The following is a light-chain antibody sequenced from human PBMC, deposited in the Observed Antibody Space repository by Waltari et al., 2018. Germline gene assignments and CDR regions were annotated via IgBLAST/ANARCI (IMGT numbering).Light chain of an antibody. CDR2: KAS. Sequence: IQMTQSPSTLSASVGDRVIITCRASQSISNWLAWYQQKPGEAPKLLIYKASTLESGVPSWFSGGGSVTAFTLTISSLQPDDFATYYCQQYNSYSLLTFGGGTKVEIK. CDR3: QQYNSYSLLT. J-gene: IGKJ4*01. CDR1: QSISNW. V-gene: IGKV1-5*03.